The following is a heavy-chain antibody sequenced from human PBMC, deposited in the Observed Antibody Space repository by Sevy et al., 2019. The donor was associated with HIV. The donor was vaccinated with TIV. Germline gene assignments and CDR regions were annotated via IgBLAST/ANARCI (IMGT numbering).Heavy chain of an antibody. V-gene: IGHV4-59*01. CDR1: GGSISSYY. CDR3: ARGRAEYCSSTSCYTGGADY. D-gene: IGHD2-2*02. Sequence: SETLSLTCTVSGGSISSYYWSWIRQPPGKGLEWIGYIYYSGSTNYNPSLKSRVTISVDTSKNQFSLRLNSVTAADTAVYYCARGRAEYCSSTSCYTGGADYWGQGTLVTVSS. J-gene: IGHJ4*02. CDR2: IYYSGST.